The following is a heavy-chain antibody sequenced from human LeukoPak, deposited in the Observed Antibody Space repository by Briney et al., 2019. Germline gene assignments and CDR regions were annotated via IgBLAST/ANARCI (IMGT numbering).Heavy chain of an antibody. CDR2: ISYDGRNK. V-gene: IGHV3-30*18. Sequence: HPGGSLRLSCAASGFTFSSYGMHWVRQAPGKGLEWVAIISYDGRNKYYADSVKGRFTISRDNSKNTLYLQMNSLRAEDTAVYYCAKPPPNCSSTSCYSDYWGQGTLVTVSS. J-gene: IGHJ4*02. CDR1: GFTFSSYG. D-gene: IGHD2-2*02. CDR3: AKPPPNCSSTSCYSDY.